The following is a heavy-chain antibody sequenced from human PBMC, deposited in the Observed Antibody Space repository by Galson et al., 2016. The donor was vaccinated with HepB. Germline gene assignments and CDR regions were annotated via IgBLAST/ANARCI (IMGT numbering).Heavy chain of an antibody. CDR2: IYPGDSDT. CDR3: ARHTGEEHWLIKLES. V-gene: IGHV5-51*01. Sequence: QSGAEVKKPGESLKISCRTSGYNFTNFWIGWVRQTPERGLEWMGFIYPGDSDTRYNPSFKEHVTISADTSISTAYLQWTSLRASDTAIYYCARHTGEEHWLIKLESWGQGTRVIVSA. CDR1: GYNFTNFW. D-gene: IGHD1-1*01. J-gene: IGHJ4*02.